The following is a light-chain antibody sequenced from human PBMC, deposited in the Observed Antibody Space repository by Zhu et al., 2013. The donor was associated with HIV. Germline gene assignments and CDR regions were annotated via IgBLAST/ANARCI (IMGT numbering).Light chain of an antibody. CDR3: QQYDSSSLT. CDR1: QSVGNNF. Sequence: EVVLTQSPVTLSVSPGERATLSCRTSQSVGNNFLAWYQQKPGQAPRLLISGTSSRATGIPDRFSGSGSGTDFTLSISRLDPEDFAVYYCQQYDSSSLTFGGGTTVEI. J-gene: IGKJ4*01. CDR2: GTS. V-gene: IGKV3-20*01.